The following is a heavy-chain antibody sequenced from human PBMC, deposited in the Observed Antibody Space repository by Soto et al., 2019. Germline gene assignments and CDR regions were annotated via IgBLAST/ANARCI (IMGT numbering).Heavy chain of an antibody. D-gene: IGHD5-12*01. V-gene: IGHV4-59*01. Sequence: SETLSLTCTVSGGSISSYYWSWIRQPPGKGLEWIGYIYYSGSTNYNPSLKSRVTISVDTSKNQFSLKLSSVTAADTAVYYCARKTDSGYDYAFDIWGQGTMVTVSS. CDR3: ARKTDSGYDYAFDI. J-gene: IGHJ3*02. CDR1: GGSISSYY. CDR2: IYYSGST.